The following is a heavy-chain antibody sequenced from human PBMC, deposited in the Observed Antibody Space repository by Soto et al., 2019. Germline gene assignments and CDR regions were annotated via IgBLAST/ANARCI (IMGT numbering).Heavy chain of an antibody. Sequence: GGSLRLSCAASGFTFSSYGMHWVRQAPGKGLEWVAVISYDGSNKYYADSVKGRFTISRDNSKNRLYLQMNSLRAEETAVYYCAKAGVVGSSTSCPGYWGQGTLVTVSS. V-gene: IGHV3-30*18. CDR3: AKAGVVGSSTSCPGY. CDR2: ISYDGSNK. J-gene: IGHJ4*02. D-gene: IGHD2-2*01. CDR1: GFTFSSYG.